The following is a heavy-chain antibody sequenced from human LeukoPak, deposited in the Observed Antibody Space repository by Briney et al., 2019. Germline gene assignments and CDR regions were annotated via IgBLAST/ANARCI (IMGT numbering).Heavy chain of an antibody. CDR2: IYNSGST. CDR3: ARTGNTAVPPYFDY. CDR1: GGSISGSGYY. J-gene: IGHJ4*02. Sequence: SETLSLTCTVSGGSISGSGYYWVWMGQPPGKGLEWIGTIYNSGSTYYNPSLNSRVTMSIDTSKNQFSLKLSSVTAADTAVYYCARTGNTAVPPYFDYWGQGALVTASS. D-gene: IGHD3-10*01. V-gene: IGHV4-39*01.